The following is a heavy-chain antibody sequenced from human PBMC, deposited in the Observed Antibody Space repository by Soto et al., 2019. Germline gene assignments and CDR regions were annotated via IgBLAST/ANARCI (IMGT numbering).Heavy chain of an antibody. V-gene: IGHV1-18*04. CDR3: ARGADDFSSGYYYEY. J-gene: IGHJ4*02. CDR1: GYTFSRHG. CDR2: RGNT. D-gene: IGHD3-3*01. Sequence: QVQLVQSGAEVKKPGASVTVSCKASGYTFSRHGISWVRQAPGQGLEWMAWRGNTNYAQKFQGRLTLTTNPSTRTAYMELRSLRSDDTAVYYCARGADDFSSGYYYEYWGQGTLVTVSS.